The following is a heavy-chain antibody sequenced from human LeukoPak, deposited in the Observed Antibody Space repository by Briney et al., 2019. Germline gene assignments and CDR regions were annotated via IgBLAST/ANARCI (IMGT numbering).Heavy chain of an antibody. Sequence: ASVTVSCKASGYTFTDYYMHWVRQAPGQGLEWMGWINPNSGGTNYAQKFQGRVTMTRDTSISTAYMELSRLRSDDTAVYYCARGIYYDSSGYPDDWGQGTLVTVSS. V-gene: IGHV1-2*02. CDR1: GYTFTDYY. D-gene: IGHD3-22*01. CDR2: INPNSGGT. CDR3: ARGIYYDSSGYPDD. J-gene: IGHJ4*02.